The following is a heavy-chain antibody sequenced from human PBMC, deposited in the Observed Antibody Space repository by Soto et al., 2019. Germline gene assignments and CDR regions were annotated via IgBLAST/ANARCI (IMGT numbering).Heavy chain of an antibody. D-gene: IGHD3-10*01. V-gene: IGHV1-18*04. CDR3: ARKVRGAWYFAY. Sequence: QVQLVQSGAEVKKPGASVKVSCKASGYTFTSYGISWVRQAPGQGLEWMGWISAYNGNTNYAQKLQGRVPMTTDTSTSPAYMEMSSLRSDYTAVYYCARKVRGAWYFAYGVQGTLVTVSS. CDR1: GYTFTSYG. CDR2: ISAYNGNT. J-gene: IGHJ4*02.